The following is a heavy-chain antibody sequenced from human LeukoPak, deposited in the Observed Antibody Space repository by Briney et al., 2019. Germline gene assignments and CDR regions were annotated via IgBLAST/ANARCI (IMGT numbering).Heavy chain of an antibody. CDR1: GFTFSSYA. D-gene: IGHD6-13*01. CDR2: ISGSGGST. CDR3: QVFAGPRPLFDY. V-gene: IGHV3-23*01. Sequence: TGGSLRLSCAASGFTFSSYAMSWVRQAPGKGLEWVSAISGSGGSTYYADSVKGRFTISRDNSKNTLYLQMNSLRAEDTAVYYCQVFAGPRPLFDYWGQGTLATVSS. J-gene: IGHJ4*02.